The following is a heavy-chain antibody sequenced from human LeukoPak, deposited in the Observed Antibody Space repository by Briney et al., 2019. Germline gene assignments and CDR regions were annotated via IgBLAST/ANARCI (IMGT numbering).Heavy chain of an antibody. CDR1: GFTFSIYD. CDR2: IGTVDDT. V-gene: IGHV3-13*04. Sequence: PGGSLRLSCAASGFTFSIYDMHWVRHTTGKGLEWVSAIGTVDDTYYSDSVKGRFSISRDNAKNSLYLQMNTLRVGDTAVYYCAREIRADYSRSSHHFYGLDVWGQGTTVTVCS. D-gene: IGHD6-6*01. CDR3: AREIRADYSRSSHHFYGLDV. J-gene: IGHJ6*02.